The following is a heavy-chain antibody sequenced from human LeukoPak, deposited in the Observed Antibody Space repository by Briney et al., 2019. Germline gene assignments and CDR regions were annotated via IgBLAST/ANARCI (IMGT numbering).Heavy chain of an antibody. CDR2: IYPGDSDT. CDR3: ARGAAGTTPDYYYFGLDV. CDR1: GYRFTDYW. Sequence: GASLKISCKGSGYRFTDYWIGWVRQLPGKGLEWMGIIYPGDSDTRYSPSLQGQVTISADKSINTVHLQWSSLKVSDTAMYYCARGAAGTTPDYYYFGLDVWGQGTTVRVSS. J-gene: IGHJ6*02. V-gene: IGHV5-51*01. D-gene: IGHD1-7*01.